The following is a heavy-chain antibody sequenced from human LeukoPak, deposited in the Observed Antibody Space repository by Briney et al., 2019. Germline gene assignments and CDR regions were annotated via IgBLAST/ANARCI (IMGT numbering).Heavy chain of an antibody. Sequence: SETLSLTCTVSGGSISSHYWSWIRQPPGKGLEWIGYIYYSGSTNYNPSLKSRVTISVDTSKNQFSLKLSSVTAADTAVYYCARVAWFGELSPYGMDVWGQGTTVTVSS. CDR2: IYYSGST. D-gene: IGHD3-10*01. V-gene: IGHV4-59*11. J-gene: IGHJ6*02. CDR3: ARVAWFGELSPYGMDV. CDR1: GGSISSHY.